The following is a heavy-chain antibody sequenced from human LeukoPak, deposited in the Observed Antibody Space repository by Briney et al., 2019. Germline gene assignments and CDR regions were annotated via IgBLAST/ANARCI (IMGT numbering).Heavy chain of an antibody. V-gene: IGHV3-30*02. J-gene: IGHJ4*02. CDR1: GFTFNTYA. CDR3: AKDHFAYGDSSDFDY. Sequence: GGSLRLSCAASGFTFNTYAMHWVRQAPGKGLEWVAFIQYDGSDKYYADSVKGRFTISRDNSKNTLYLQMNSLRPEDTAVYYCAKDHFAYGDSSDFDYWGQGTLVIVSS. D-gene: IGHD4-17*01. CDR2: IQYDGSDK.